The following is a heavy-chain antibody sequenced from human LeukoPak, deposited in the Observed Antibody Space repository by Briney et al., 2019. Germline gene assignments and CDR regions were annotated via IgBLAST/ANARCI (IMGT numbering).Heavy chain of an antibody. V-gene: IGHV3-53*01. Sequence: GGSLRLSCAASEFSVRSYCMTWVRQAPGRGLEWVSVICTGGNTHYADSVKGRFTISRDISKNTVYLQMNSLRAEDTAVYYCSLLWFGELLRADSYLIDYWGQGIRVTVSS. CDR1: EFSVRSYC. CDR3: SLLWFGELLRADSYLIDY. J-gene: IGHJ4*02. CDR2: ICTGGNT. D-gene: IGHD3-10*01.